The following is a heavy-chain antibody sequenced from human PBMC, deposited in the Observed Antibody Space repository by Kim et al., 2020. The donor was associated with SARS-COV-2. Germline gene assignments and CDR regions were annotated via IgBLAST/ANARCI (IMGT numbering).Heavy chain of an antibody. CDR3: ASRGMITFGGVIGPSQNDY. V-gene: IGHV4-4*02. Sequence: SETLSLTCAVSGGSISSSNWWSWVRQPPGKGLEWIGEIYHSGSTNYNPSLKSRVTISVDKSKNQFSLKLSSVTAADTAVYYCASRGMITFGGVIGPSQNDYWGQGTLVTVSS. CDR1: GGSISSSNW. CDR2: IYHSGST. D-gene: IGHD3-16*02. J-gene: IGHJ4*02.